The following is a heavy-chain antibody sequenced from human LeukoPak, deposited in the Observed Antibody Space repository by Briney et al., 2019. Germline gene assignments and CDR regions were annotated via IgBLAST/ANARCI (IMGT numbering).Heavy chain of an antibody. CDR2: ISGSGGST. CDR3: AKDTCSGGSCYSGFDY. Sequence: PGGTLRLSCAASGFTFSSYGMSWVRQAPGKGLEWVSAISGSGGSTYYADSVKGRFTISRDNSKNTLYLQMNSLRAEDTAVYYCAKDTCSGGSCYSGFDYWGQGTLVTVSS. D-gene: IGHD2-15*01. CDR1: GFTFSSYG. V-gene: IGHV3-23*01. J-gene: IGHJ4*02.